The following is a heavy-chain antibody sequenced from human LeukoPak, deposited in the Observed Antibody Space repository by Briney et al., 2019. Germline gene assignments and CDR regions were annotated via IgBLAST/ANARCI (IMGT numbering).Heavy chain of an antibody. CDR3: ARKYYDFWSGYSDLDY. CDR1: GYTFTSYD. CDR2: MNPNSGNT. V-gene: IGHV1-8*01. D-gene: IGHD3-3*01. Sequence: ASVKVSCKASGYTFTSYDINWVRQATGQGLEWMGWMNPNSGNTGYAQKFQGRVTMTRNTSISTAYMELSSLGSEDTAVYYCARKYYDFWSGYSDLDYWGQGTLVTVSS. J-gene: IGHJ4*02.